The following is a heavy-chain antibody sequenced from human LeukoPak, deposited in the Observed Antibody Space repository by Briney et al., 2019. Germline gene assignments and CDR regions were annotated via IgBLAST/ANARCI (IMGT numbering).Heavy chain of an antibody. Sequence: ASVKVSCKASGYTFTSYDINWVRQATGQGLEWMGWMNPNSANTGYAQKFQGRVTITRNTSISTAYMELSSLRSEDTAVYYCARAPSGSYSHFDYWGQGTLVTVSS. D-gene: IGHD1-26*01. J-gene: IGHJ4*02. CDR2: MNPNSANT. CDR3: ARAPSGSYSHFDY. CDR1: GYTFTSYD. V-gene: IGHV1-8*03.